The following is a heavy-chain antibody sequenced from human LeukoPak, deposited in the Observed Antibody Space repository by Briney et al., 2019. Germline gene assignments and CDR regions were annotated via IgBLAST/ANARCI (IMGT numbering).Heavy chain of an antibody. CDR3: ARGPDSSGYYYFDY. J-gene: IGHJ4*02. V-gene: IGHV4-30-4*01. D-gene: IGHD3-22*01. CDR1: AGSISNGDYY. CDR2: IYHSGST. Sequence: SQNLSLTCTVSAGSISNGDYYWSWIRQPPGKGLESIGYIYHSGSTHFNPSLKSRVTISVDTSKNQFSLKLSSVTAADTAVYFCARGPDSSGYYYFDYWGQGTLVTVSS.